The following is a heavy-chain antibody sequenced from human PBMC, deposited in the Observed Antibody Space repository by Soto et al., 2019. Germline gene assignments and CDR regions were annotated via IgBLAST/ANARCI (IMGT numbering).Heavy chain of an antibody. CDR1: GFNFGPFW. CDR3: ARDRGYPDSFDI. Sequence: PGGSLRLSCAASGFNFGPFWMHWVRQVPGKGLVWVSHINSDGSTIVYADSVKGRFTISRDNAKSTLFLQMNSLRVEDTAVYYCARDRGYPDSFDIWGQGTMVTVSS. J-gene: IGHJ3*02. D-gene: IGHD3-10*01. CDR2: INSDGSTI. V-gene: IGHV3-74*01.